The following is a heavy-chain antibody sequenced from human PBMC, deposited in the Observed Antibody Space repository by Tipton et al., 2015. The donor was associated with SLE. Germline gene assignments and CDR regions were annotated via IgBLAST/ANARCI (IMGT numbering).Heavy chain of an antibody. J-gene: IGHJ2*01. D-gene: IGHD6-13*01. CDR2: IKQDGSEK. V-gene: IGHV3-7*04. CDR1: GFTFSSYW. Sequence: SLRLSCAASGFTFSSYWMSWVRQAPGKGLEWVANIKQDGSEKYYVDSVKGRFTISRDNAKNSLYLQMNSLRAGDTAVYYCARGYSTRYFDLWGRGTLVTVSS. CDR3: ARGYSTRYFDL.